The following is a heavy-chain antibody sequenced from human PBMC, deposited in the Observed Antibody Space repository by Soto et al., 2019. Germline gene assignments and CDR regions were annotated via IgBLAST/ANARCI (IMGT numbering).Heavy chain of an antibody. Sequence: EVQLVESGGGLVQPGGSLRLSCAASGFTFSASNLHWVRQASGKGLEWVGRVTTKANNYATAYAASVKGRFTISRDDSKNTAHLQMNSLKTEDTAVYYCTSRMDVWGLGTTVTVSS. V-gene: IGHV3-73*02. CDR3: TSRMDV. J-gene: IGHJ6*02. CDR2: VTTKANNYAT. CDR1: GFTFSASN.